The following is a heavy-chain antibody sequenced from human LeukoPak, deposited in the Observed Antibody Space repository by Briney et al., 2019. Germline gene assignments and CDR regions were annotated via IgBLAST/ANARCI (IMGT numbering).Heavy chain of an antibody. CDR1: GGSFSGYY. Sequence: SETLSLTCAVYGGSFSGYYWSWIRQPPGKGLEWIGEISHSGSTNYNPSLKSRVTISVDTSKNQFSLKLSSVTAADTAVYYCARWIVVVPAARRYFDYWGQGTLVTVSS. J-gene: IGHJ4*02. CDR2: ISHSGST. V-gene: IGHV4-34*01. CDR3: ARWIVVVPAARRYFDY. D-gene: IGHD2-2*01.